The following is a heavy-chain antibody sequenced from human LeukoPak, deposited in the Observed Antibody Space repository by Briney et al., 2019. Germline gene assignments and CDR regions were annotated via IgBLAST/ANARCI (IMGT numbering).Heavy chain of an antibody. CDR3: ARDRRSSSHWGNYYYYMDV. V-gene: IGHV4-39*07. CDR2: IYYSGST. CDR1: GGSISSSSYY. D-gene: IGHD6-6*01. Sequence: SETLSLTCTVSGGSISSSSYYWGWIRQPPGKGLEWIGSIYYSGSTYYNPSLKSRVTIPVDTSKNQFSLKLSSVTAADTAVYYCARDRRSSSHWGNYYYYMDVWGKGTTVTVSS. J-gene: IGHJ6*03.